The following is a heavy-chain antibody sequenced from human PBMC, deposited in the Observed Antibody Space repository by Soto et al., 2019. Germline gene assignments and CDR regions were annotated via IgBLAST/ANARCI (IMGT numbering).Heavy chain of an antibody. Sequence: GGSLRLSCAASGFTFSSYAMHWVRQAPGKGLEWVAVISYDGSNKYYADSVKGRFTISRDNSKNTLYLQMNSLRTEDTAVHYCVRDGSHYDSSGPCFDYWGQGTLVTVSS. J-gene: IGHJ4*02. CDR3: VRDGSHYDSSGPCFDY. V-gene: IGHV3-30-3*01. D-gene: IGHD3-22*01. CDR1: GFTFSSYA. CDR2: ISYDGSNK.